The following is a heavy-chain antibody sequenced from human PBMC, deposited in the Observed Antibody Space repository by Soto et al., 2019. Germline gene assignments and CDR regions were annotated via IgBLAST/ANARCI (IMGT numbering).Heavy chain of an antibody. V-gene: IGHV3-30-3*01. CDR2: MSYDGTNK. D-gene: IGHD1-26*01. Sequence: SLRLACAASWFTFIRYAIHWVRQAPGKGLEWVAVMSYDGTNKDYSDSVKGRFTISRDNSKNTMYLQMSSLRGEDTAVYYCARVDNSGGYYRRYFDYWGQGTLVTVAS. J-gene: IGHJ4*02. CDR1: WFTFIRYA. CDR3: ARVDNSGGYYRRYFDY.